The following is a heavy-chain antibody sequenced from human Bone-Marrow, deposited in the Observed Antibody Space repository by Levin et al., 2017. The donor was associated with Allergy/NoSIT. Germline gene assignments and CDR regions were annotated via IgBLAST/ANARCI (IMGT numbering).Heavy chain of an antibody. CDR2: ISESGGSI. V-gene: IGHV3-23*01. Sequence: RASVKVSCAASGFTFSSYAMSWVRQAPGKGLEWVSGISESGGSIYYADYVKGRFTISRDNSKNTLYLQMNSLRAEDTAVYYCAKLGYYFDSSGYYWGQGTLVTVSS. CDR3: AKLGYYFDSSGYY. D-gene: IGHD3-22*01. CDR1: GFTFSSYA. J-gene: IGHJ4*02.